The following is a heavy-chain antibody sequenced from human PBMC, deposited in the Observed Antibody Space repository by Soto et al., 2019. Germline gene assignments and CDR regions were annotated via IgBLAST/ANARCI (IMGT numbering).Heavy chain of an antibody. Sequence: QVQLIESGGGVVQPGRSLRLSCAASGLIFSSYGMHWVRQAPGKGLEWVAFVWYDGSNKNYADSVKGRFTISRDDSKNTVYLQMDSLRAEDTAVYYCAREMDGSWGQGTLVSVSS. J-gene: IGHJ5*02. CDR2: VWYDGSNK. CDR1: GLIFSSYG. V-gene: IGHV3-33*01. CDR3: AREMDGS. D-gene: IGHD2-8*01.